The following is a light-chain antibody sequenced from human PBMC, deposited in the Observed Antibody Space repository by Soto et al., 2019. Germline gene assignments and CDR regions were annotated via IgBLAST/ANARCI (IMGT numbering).Light chain of an antibody. CDR2: GAS. V-gene: IGKV3-20*01. Sequence: EIVLTQSPGTLSLSPGERATLSCRASQSVISDYLAWYQQKPGQAPRLLVYGASSRATGAPDRFSGSGSGPDFTLTISRLEPEDFAVYYCQQYGSSPLTFGGGTKVEI. J-gene: IGKJ4*01. CDR3: QQYGSSPLT. CDR1: QSVISDY.